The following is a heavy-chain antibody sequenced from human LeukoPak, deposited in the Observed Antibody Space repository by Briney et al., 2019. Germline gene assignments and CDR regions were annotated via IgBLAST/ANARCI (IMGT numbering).Heavy chain of an antibody. D-gene: IGHD6-19*01. CDR3: ARASGSGWYVIYPKNSLDYYFDY. Sequence: GGSLRLSCAASGFTFSDYYMSWIRQAPGKGLEWVSYISSSGSTIYYADSVRGRFTISRDNAKNSLYPQMNSLRAEDTAVYYCARASGSGWYVIYPKNSLDYYFDYWGQGTLVTVSS. J-gene: IGHJ4*02. V-gene: IGHV3-11*04. CDR2: ISSSGSTI. CDR1: GFTFSDYY.